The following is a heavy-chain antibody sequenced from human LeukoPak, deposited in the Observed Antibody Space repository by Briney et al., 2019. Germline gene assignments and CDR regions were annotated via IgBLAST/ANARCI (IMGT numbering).Heavy chain of an antibody. CDR3: SRDSSWSFDY. D-gene: IGHD6-13*01. CDR2: IRSKAYGGTT. V-gene: IGHV3-49*04. CDR1: GFTFCDYA. J-gene: IGHJ4*02. Sequence: PGRSLRLSCTASGFTFCDYAMTWVRQAPGKGLEWVGFIRSKAYGGTTEYAASVEGRFTISRDDSKSIVYLQMNSPKTEDTAVYYCSRDSSWSFDYWGQGTLVTVSS.